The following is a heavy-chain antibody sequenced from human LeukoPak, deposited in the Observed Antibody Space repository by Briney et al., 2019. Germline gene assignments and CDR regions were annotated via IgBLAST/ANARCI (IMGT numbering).Heavy chain of an antibody. V-gene: IGHV1-2*02. CDR3: ARVTSLAYYYDSSGYYSGAYFDY. Sequence: ASVKVSCKASGYTFTGYYMHWVRQAPGQGLEWMGWINPNSGGTNYAQKFQGRVTTTRDTSISTAYMELSRLRSDDTAVYYCARVTSLAYYYDSSGYYSGAYFDYWGQGTLVTVSS. CDR1: GYTFTGYY. D-gene: IGHD3-22*01. CDR2: INPNSGGT. J-gene: IGHJ4*02.